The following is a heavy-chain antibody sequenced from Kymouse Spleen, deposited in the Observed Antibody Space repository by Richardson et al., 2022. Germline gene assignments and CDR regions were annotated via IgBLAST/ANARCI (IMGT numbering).Heavy chain of an antibody. V-gene: IGHV4-34*01. CDR1: GGSFSGYY. D-gene: IGHD1-7*01. CDR2: INHSGST. Sequence: QVQLQQWGAGLLKPSETLSLTCAVYGGSFSGYYWSWIRQPPGKGLEWIGEINHSGSTNYNPSLKSRVTISVDTSKNQFSLKLSSVTAADTAVYYCARGDETGTTSRYYYGMDVWGQGTTVTVSS. CDR3: ARGDETGTTSRYYYGMDV. J-gene: IGHJ6*02.